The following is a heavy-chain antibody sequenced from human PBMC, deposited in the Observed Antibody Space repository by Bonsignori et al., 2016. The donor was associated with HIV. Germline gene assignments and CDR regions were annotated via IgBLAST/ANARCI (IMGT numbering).Heavy chain of an antibody. CDR2: IVPAFGTT. CDR1: GGAFGTYA. Sequence: QVQLVQSGAEAKKPGSSVKVSCKASGGAFGTYAIGWVRQVPAQGLEWMGGIVPAFGTTKYAQKFQGRVTITADASTNIAYMELRSLKSEDTAVYFCARIFGNSASVTYYYGMDVWGQGTT. CDR3: ARIFGNSASVTYYYGMDV. V-gene: IGHV1-69*01. D-gene: IGHD4-23*01. J-gene: IGHJ6*02.